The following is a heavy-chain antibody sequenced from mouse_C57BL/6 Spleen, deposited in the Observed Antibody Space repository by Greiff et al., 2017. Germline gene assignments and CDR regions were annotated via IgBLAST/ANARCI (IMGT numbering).Heavy chain of an antibody. CDR3: ARLGTAYFDV. V-gene: IGHV3-6*01. CDR2: ISYDGSN. J-gene: IGHJ1*03. D-gene: IGHD2-14*01. Sequence: EVQLQESGPGLVKPSQSLSLTCSVTGYSITSGYYWNWIRQFPGNKLEWMGYISYDGSNNYNPSLKNRISITRDTSKNQFFLKLNSVTTEDTATYYCARLGTAYFDVWGTGTTVTVSS. CDR1: GYSITSGYY.